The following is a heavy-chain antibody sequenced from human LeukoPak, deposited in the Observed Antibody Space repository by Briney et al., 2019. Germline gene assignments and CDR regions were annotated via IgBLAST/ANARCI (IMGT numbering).Heavy chain of an antibody. CDR1: RFTFRNYA. D-gene: IGHD3-10*01. CDR3: PKVAKHYYASETYYFFEH. CDR2: ISGSGGST. V-gene: IGHV3-23*01. J-gene: IGHJ4*02. Sequence: PGGSLRLSCAASRFTFRNYAMHWVRQAPGKGREWVSAISGSGGSTYYAGSGRGRFTIARDHSKNTLYLQMNSLRVEDTPVYYCPKVAKHYYASETYYFFEHWGQGTPVTASS.